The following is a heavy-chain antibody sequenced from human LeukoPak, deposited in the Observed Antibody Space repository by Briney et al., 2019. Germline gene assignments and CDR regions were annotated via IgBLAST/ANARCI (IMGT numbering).Heavy chain of an antibody. D-gene: IGHD2-2*01. CDR1: GFTVSTNY. J-gene: IGHJ3*02. Sequence: GGSLRLSCAASGFTVSTNYMSWVRQAPGKGLEWVSILYSGDSAYYADSVKGRFTISRDNSKNSLYLQMNSLRAEDTAVYYCARDFCSSEACPFRDDAFDIWGQGTKVTVSS. CDR2: LYSGDSA. V-gene: IGHV3-53*01. CDR3: ARDFCSSEACPFRDDAFDI.